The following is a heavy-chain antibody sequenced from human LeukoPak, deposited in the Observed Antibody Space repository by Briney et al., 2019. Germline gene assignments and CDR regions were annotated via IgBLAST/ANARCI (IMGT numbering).Heavy chain of an antibody. V-gene: IGHV3-23*01. Sequence: GGSLRLSCAASGFTFYDYAMSWVRQAPGKGLEWVSGISGSGGSTFYAESVKGRFTISRDNSKLYLQMNSLRAEDTAVYYCAKREVQQWLVDWYFDYWGQGTLVTVSS. J-gene: IGHJ4*02. D-gene: IGHD6-19*01. CDR3: AKREVQQWLVDWYFDY. CDR2: ISGSGGST. CDR1: GFTFYDYA.